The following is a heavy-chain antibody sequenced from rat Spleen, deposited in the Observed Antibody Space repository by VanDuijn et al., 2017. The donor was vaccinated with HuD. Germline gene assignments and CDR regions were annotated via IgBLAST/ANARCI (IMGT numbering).Heavy chain of an antibody. V-gene: IGHV5-7*01. CDR3: ARHPPTPFDY. CDR2: ISYDGSST. CDR1: GFTFSDYN. D-gene: IGHD3-5*01. Sequence: EVQLVESGGGLVQPGRSLKLSCAASGFTFSDYNMAWVRQAPKKGLEWVATISYDGSSTYYRDSVKGRFTISRDNAKSTLYLQMDSLRSEDTATYYCARHPPTPFDYWCQGVIVSVSS. J-gene: IGHJ2*01.